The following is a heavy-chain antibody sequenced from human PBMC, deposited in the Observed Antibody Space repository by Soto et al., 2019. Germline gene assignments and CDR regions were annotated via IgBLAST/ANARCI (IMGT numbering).Heavy chain of an antibody. J-gene: IGHJ4*02. V-gene: IGHV1-69*13. CDR1: GGTFSSYA. D-gene: IGHD1-1*01. Sequence: SVKVSCKASGGTFSSYAISWVRQAPGQGLEWMGGIIPIFGTANYAQKFQGRVTIIADESTSTAYMELSSLRSEDTAVYYCARTQTGETTFDYWGQGTLVTVSS. CDR3: ARTQTGETTFDY. CDR2: IIPIFGTA.